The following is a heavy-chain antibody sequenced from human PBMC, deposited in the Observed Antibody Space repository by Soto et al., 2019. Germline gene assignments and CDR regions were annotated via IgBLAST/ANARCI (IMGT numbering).Heavy chain of an antibody. CDR1: GGSFSCYY. CDR2: INHSGST. V-gene: IGHV4-34*01. J-gene: IGHJ4*02. D-gene: IGHD6-13*01. Sequence: SETLSLTCAVYGGSFSCYYWSWIRQPPGKGLEWIGEINHSGSTNYNPSLKSRVTISVDTSKNQFSLKLSSVTAADTAVYYCARGRSIAAAGNFDYWGQGTLVTVSS. CDR3: ARGRSIAAAGNFDY.